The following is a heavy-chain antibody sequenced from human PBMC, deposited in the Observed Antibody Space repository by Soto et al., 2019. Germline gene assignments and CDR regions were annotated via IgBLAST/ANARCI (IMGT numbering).Heavy chain of an antibody. CDR3: AKDELLWFGELWDNFDY. D-gene: IGHD3-10*01. J-gene: IGHJ4*02. CDR1: GFTFSSYA. CDR2: ISGSGGST. Sequence: GGSLRLSCAASGFTFSSYAMSWVRQAPGKGLEWVSAISGSGGSTYYADSVKGRFTISRDNSKNTLYLQMNSLRAEDTAVYYCAKDELLWFGELWDNFDYWGQGTLVTVSS. V-gene: IGHV3-23*01.